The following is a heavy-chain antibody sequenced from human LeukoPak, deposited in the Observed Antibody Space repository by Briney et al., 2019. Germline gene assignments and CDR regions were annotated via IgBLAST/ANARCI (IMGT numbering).Heavy chain of an antibody. D-gene: IGHD3-3*01. J-gene: IGHJ4*02. V-gene: IGHV3-7*03. Sequence: GGSLRLSCAASGFTIDDYWMSWVRQAPGKGLEWVANIKEDVSDKYYVDSVKGRFTISRDNAKNSLYLQMSRLRAEDTAVYYCARVGVADFDYWGQGILVTVSS. CDR1: GFTIDDYW. CDR3: ARVGVADFDY. CDR2: IKEDVSDK.